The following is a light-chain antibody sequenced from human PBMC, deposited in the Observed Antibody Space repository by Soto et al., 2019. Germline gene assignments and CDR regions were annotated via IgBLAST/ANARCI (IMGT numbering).Light chain of an antibody. J-gene: IGLJ2*01. CDR3: SSYRSGSTLVV. Sequence: QSALTQPASVSGSPGQSITISCTGTSSDVGGYNYVSWYQQHPGKAPKLMVYEVINRPSGVSNRFSGSKSGNTASLTISGLQAEDEADYFCSSYRSGSTLVVFGGGTKLTVL. V-gene: IGLV2-14*01. CDR1: SSDVGGYNY. CDR2: EVI.